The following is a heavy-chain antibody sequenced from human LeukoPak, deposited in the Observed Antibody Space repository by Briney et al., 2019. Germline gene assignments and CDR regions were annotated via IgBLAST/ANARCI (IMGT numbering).Heavy chain of an antibody. J-gene: IGHJ4*02. V-gene: IGHV1-2*02. Sequence: ASVKVSCKASGYTFTGYYMHWVRQAPGQGLEWVGWINPNSGGTNYAQKFQGRGTMARDTSISTAYMELTRLRSDDTAVYYCARDRDYYDSSGYYPLDYWGQGSLVTVSS. CDR2: INPNSGGT. CDR3: ARDRDYYDSSGYYPLDY. D-gene: IGHD3-22*01. CDR1: GYTFTGYY.